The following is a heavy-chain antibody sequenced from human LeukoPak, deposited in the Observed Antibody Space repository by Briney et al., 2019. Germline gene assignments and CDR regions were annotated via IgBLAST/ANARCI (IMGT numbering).Heavy chain of an antibody. Sequence: GESLRLSCAASGFSFSSYAMSWVRQAPGKGLEWVSVIGGGPGNTYYTDSVKGRFTISRDNSKNTLYLHLNSLRAEDTAVYYCATGKGPTANWYFDFSRRGPLVTVSS. J-gene: IGHJ2*01. CDR3: ATGKGPTANWYFDF. V-gene: IGHV3-23*01. CDR1: GFSFSSYA. D-gene: IGHD2-21*02. CDR2: IGGGPGNT.